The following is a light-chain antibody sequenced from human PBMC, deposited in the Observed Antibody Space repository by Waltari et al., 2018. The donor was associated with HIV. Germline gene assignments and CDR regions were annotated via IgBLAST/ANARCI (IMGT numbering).Light chain of an antibody. Sequence: DVLMTQTPLSLSVTPGQPASISCTSTQSLLHRDGKTYLSWYLQKPGQSPQLLIYEVSSRFSGVSDRFSGSGSGTDFTLKISRVEAEDVGIYYCMQSKDAPLTFGGGTKVEIK. V-gene: IGKV2-29*01. J-gene: IGKJ4*01. CDR3: MQSKDAPLT. CDR1: QSLLHRDGKTY. CDR2: EVS.